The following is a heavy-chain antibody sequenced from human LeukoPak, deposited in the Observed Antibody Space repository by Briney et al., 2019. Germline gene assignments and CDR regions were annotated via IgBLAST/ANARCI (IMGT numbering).Heavy chain of an antibody. CDR1: GDSIKSNNW. Sequence: SGTLSLTCTVSGDSIKSNNWWNWVRQPPGKGLEWIGEIFHGGSTNYNPSLASRVTISVDQSKNQFSLNLISVTAADTAIYYCARDRDFSSSWAFDYWGQGTLVTVSS. CDR2: IFHGGST. CDR3: ARDRDFSSSWAFDY. V-gene: IGHV4-4*02. J-gene: IGHJ4*02. D-gene: IGHD6-13*01.